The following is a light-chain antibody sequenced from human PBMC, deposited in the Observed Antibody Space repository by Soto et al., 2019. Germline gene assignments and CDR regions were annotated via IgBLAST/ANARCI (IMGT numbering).Light chain of an antibody. CDR2: AAS. J-gene: IGKJ4*01. V-gene: IGKV1-39*01. CDR3: QQSYSAPLT. CDR1: QNIVNY. Sequence: DIQMTQSPSSLSASVGDRVTITCRAIQNIVNYLNWYQWKPGKAPKLLIYAASSLQSGVPSRFSGSGSGTDFTLTISTVQPEDFGTFYCQQSYSAPLTFGGGTKVDIK.